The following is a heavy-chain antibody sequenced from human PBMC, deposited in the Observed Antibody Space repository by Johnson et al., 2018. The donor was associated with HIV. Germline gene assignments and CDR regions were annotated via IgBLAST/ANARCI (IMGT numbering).Heavy chain of an antibody. J-gene: IGHJ3*02. CDR2: ISSSGSTI. V-gene: IGHV3-48*04. Sequence: VQLVESGGGVVQPGGSLRLSCAASGFTFSSYGMHWVRQAPGKGLEWVSYISSSGSTIYYADSVKGRFTISRDNAKNSLYLQMNSLRAEDTAVYYCARGGDGYRGDAFDIWGQGTMVTVSS. CDR3: ARGGDGYRGDAFDI. D-gene: IGHD5-24*01. CDR1: GFTFSSYG.